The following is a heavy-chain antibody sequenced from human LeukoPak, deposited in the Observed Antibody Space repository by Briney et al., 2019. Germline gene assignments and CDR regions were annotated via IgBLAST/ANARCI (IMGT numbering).Heavy chain of an antibody. Sequence: GGSLTLSCVASGFTFNQYYMHWVRQAPGKGLVWVSRANPDGSTTNYADSVKGRFTISRDNAKNTLDLQMNSLRVEDTAVYYCARGGDDIGDYWGQGTLVTVSS. CDR1: GFTFNQYY. V-gene: IGHV3-74*01. CDR3: ARGGDDIGDY. D-gene: IGHD5-12*01. J-gene: IGHJ4*02. CDR2: ANPDGSTT.